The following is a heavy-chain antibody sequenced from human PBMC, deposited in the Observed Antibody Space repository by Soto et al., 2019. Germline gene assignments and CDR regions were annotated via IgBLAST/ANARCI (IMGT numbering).Heavy chain of an antibody. Sequence: ASVKVSCKASGYTFTSYGISWVRQAPGQGLEWMGWISAYNGNTNYAQKLQGRVTMTTDTSTSTAYMELRSLRSDDTAVYYCARDQRRIVVVVAATEAFDIWGQGTMVTVSS. V-gene: IGHV1-18*01. CDR3: ARDQRRIVVVVAATEAFDI. CDR1: GYTFTSYG. J-gene: IGHJ3*02. D-gene: IGHD2-15*01. CDR2: ISAYNGNT.